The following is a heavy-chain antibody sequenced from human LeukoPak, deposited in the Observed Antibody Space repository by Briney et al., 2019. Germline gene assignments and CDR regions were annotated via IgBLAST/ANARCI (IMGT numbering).Heavy chain of an antibody. CDR1: GGSFSGYY. D-gene: IGHD1-26*01. CDR2: INHSGSI. J-gene: IGHJ3*02. V-gene: IGHV4-34*01. Sequence: SETLSLTCAVYGGSFSGYYWSWIRQPPGKGLEWIGEINHSGSINYNPSLKSRVTISVDTSKNQFSLKLSSVTAADTAVYYCARYSGSYYSAFDIWGQGTMVTVSS. CDR3: ARYSGSYYSAFDI.